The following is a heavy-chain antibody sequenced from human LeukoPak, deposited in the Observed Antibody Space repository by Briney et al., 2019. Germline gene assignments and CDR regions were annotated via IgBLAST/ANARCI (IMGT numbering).Heavy chain of an antibody. CDR3: ARGSEYQLRYDLVAFDI. CDR2: IIPIFGTA. CDR1: GGTFSSYA. Sequence: SLKVSCKASGGTFSSYAISRVRQAPGQGLEWMGGIIPIFGTANYAQKFQGRVTITADESTSTAYMELSSLRSEDTAVYYCARGSEYQLRYDLVAFDIWGQGTMVTVSS. J-gene: IGHJ3*02. V-gene: IGHV1-69*13. D-gene: IGHD2-2*01.